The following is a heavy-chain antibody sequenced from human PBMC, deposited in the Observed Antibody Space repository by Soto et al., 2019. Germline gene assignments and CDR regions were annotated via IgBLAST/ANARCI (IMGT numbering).Heavy chain of an antibody. CDR1: GFNFAGYA. J-gene: IGHJ4*02. CDR2: ISGPSYAS. V-gene: IGHV3-23*01. D-gene: IGHD6-19*01. CDR3: AKTPMEAVGTQCFDL. Sequence: GGSLGLSCVGSGFNFAGYALAWVRQPPGKGLEWVTSISGPSYASFTADSLRGRFTVYRDNSKDTLFLQMKNLRAEDTAIYYCAKTPMEAVGTQCFDLWGQGTLVTVSS.